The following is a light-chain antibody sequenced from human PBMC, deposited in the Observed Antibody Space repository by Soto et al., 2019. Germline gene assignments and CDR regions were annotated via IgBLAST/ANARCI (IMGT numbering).Light chain of an antibody. Sequence: QPVLTQPASVSVSPGQSITISCTRTSSDVGGYNYVSWYQQHPGKAPKLMIYDVSNRPSGVSNRFSGSKSGNTASLTISGLQAEDEADYYCSSYTSSSTPNVFGTGTKVTVL. CDR1: SSDVGGYNY. CDR3: SSYTSSSTPNV. J-gene: IGLJ1*01. V-gene: IGLV2-14*01. CDR2: DVS.